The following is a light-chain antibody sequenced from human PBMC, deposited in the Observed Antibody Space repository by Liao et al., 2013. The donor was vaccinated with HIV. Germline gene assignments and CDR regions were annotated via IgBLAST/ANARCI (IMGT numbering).Light chain of an antibody. CDR1: NLGSNS. J-gene: IGLJ2*01. V-gene: IGLV3-21*04. CDR3: QVWGSGSDPVV. CDR2: YNN. Sequence: SYELTQPPSMSVAPGKTARISCGGYNLGSNSVHWYQQKPGQAPILVIYYNNDRPSGIPERFSGSNSGNTATLIISRVEAGDEADYYCQVWGSGSDPVVFGGGTRLTVL.